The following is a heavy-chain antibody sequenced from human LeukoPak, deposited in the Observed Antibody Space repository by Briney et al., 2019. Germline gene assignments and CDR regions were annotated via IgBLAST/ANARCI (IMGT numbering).Heavy chain of an antibody. CDR1: GASISSYY. J-gene: IGHJ5*02. Sequence: SETLSLTCTVSGASISSYYWSWIRQPPGKELEWIGYIYYSGSTNYNPSLKSRVTISVDTSKNQFSLKLSSVTAADTAVYYCARAYSSSGYEGRWFDPWGQGTLVTVSS. D-gene: IGHD6-13*01. CDR3: ARAYSSSGYEGRWFDP. CDR2: IYYSGST. V-gene: IGHV4-59*01.